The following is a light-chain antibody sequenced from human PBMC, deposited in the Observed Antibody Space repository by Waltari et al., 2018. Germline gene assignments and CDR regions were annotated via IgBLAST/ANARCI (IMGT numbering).Light chain of an antibody. CDR3: QAWDSSTVV. Sequence: SYEVSQPPSVSVSQGQTATITCSGDKLGDRYSYWYQQKPGQSPVLVIYHDTKRPSGIPERFSGSNAGDTATLTISGTQAMDEADYFCQAWDSSTVVFGGGTRLTVL. CDR2: HDT. J-gene: IGLJ2*01. CDR1: KLGDRY. V-gene: IGLV3-1*01.